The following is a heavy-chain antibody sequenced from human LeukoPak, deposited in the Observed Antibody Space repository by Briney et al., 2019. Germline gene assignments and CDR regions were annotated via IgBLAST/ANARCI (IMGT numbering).Heavy chain of an antibody. CDR1: GYTFTGYY. Sequence: ASVKVSCKASGYTFTGYYMHWVRQAPGQGLEWMGWINPNSGGTNYAQKFQGRVTMTRDTSISTAYMELSRLRSDDTAVYYCAREIRTGVELEYFQHWGQGTLVTVSS. CDR2: INPNSGGT. J-gene: IGHJ1*01. D-gene: IGHD1-7*01. CDR3: AREIRTGVELEYFQH. V-gene: IGHV1-2*02.